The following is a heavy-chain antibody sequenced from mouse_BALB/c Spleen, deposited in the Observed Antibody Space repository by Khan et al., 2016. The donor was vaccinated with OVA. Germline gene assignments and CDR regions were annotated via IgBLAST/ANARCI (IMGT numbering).Heavy chain of an antibody. CDR2: ISTYYGHA. Sequence: QVQLKESGAELVRPGVSVKISCKGSGYTFTDFTLHWVKQSHAMSLEWIGVISTYYGHATYNQKFKDKATMTVDKSSSTAYMDLARLTSEDSAIIYCTRGGGGNRFAYWGQGTLVTVSA. J-gene: IGHJ3*01. CDR1: GYTFTDFT. V-gene: IGHV1S137*01. CDR3: TRGGGGNRFAY.